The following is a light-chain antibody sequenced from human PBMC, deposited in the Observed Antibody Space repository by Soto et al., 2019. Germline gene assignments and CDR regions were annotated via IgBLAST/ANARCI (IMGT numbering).Light chain of an antibody. V-gene: IGKV3-11*01. CDR3: QQRSNWPPEVT. J-gene: IGKJ3*01. CDR2: DAS. CDR1: QSVRSS. Sequence: EIVLTQSPDTLSLSPGERATLSCRASQSVRSSLAWYQQKPGQAPRLLIYDASNRATGIPARSGTDFTLTISSLEPEDFAVYYCQQRSNWPPEVTFGPGTKVDIK.